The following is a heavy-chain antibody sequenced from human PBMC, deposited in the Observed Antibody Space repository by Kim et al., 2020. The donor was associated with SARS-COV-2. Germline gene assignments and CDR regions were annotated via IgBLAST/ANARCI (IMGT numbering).Heavy chain of an antibody. CDR2: ISAYNGNT. CDR3: ARVDCSSTSCYMSLGYFDL. V-gene: IGHV1-18*04. J-gene: IGHJ2*01. CDR1: GYTFTSYG. Sequence: ASVKVSCKASGYTFTSYGISWVRQAPGQGLEWMGWISAYNGNTNYAQKLQGRVTMTTDTSTSTAYMELRSLRSDDTAVYYCARVDCSSTSCYMSLGYFDLWGRGTLVTVSS. D-gene: IGHD2-2*02.